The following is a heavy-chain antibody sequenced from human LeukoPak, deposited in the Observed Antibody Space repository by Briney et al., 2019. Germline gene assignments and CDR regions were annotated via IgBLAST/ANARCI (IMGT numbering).Heavy chain of an antibody. CDR1: GFTFSNYG. Sequence: GGSLRLSCAASGFTFSNYGTHWVRQAPGKGLEWVAFIRYDGSNKYYADSVKGRFTISRDNSKNTLYLQMNSLRAEDTAVYYCAKVRSSSKFFDYWGQGTLVTVSS. J-gene: IGHJ4*02. D-gene: IGHD6-6*01. V-gene: IGHV3-30*02. CDR2: IRYDGSNK. CDR3: AKVRSSSKFFDY.